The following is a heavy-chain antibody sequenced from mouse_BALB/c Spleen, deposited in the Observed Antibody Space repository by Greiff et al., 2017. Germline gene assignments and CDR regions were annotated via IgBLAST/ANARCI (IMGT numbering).Heavy chain of an antibody. J-gene: IGHJ3*01. CDR2: INPNNGGT. V-gene: IGHV1-18*01. CDR1: GYTFTDYN. CDR3: AREEGYDEFAY. Sequence: EVQLQQSGAELVKPGASVKIPCKASGYTFTDYNMDWVKQSHGKSLEWIGDINPNNGGTIYNQKFKGKATLTVDKSSSTAYMELRSLTSEDTAVYYCAREEGYDEFAYWGQGTLVTVSA. D-gene: IGHD2-2*01.